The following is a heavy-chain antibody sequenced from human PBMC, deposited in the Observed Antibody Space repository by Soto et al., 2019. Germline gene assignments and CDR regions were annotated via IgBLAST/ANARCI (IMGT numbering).Heavy chain of an antibody. CDR1: GDSISSSNW. CDR2: VYHSGST. CDR3: ARHSGSYFRDY. D-gene: IGHD1-26*01. J-gene: IGHJ4*02. Sequence: QVQLQESGPGLVKPSGTLSLTCAVSGDSISSSNWWSWVRQPPGKGLEWIGEVYHSGSTNYNPSLNSRVTISVDKSKNQFSLNLTSVTAADTAVYYCARHSGSYFRDYWGQGTLVTVSS. V-gene: IGHV4-4*02.